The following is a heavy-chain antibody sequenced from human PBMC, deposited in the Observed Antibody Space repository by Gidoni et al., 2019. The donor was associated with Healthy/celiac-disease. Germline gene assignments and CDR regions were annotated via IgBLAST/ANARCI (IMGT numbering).Heavy chain of an antibody. CDR2: IIPIFGTA. CDR1: GGTFSSYA. Sequence: QVQLVQSGAEVKKPGSSVKVSCKASGGTFSSYAISWVRQAPGQGLEWMGGIIPIFGTANYAQKFQGRVTITADKSTSTAYMELSSLRSEDTAVYYCARGDTTQSSSWYPFYYYYGMDVWGQGTTVTVSS. V-gene: IGHV1-69*06. CDR3: ARGDTTQSSSWYPFYYYYGMDV. D-gene: IGHD6-13*01. J-gene: IGHJ6*02.